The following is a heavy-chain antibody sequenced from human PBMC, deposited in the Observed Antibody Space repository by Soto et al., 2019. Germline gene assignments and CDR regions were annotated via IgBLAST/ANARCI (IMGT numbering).Heavy chain of an antibody. D-gene: IGHD2-21*01. J-gene: IGHJ4*02. CDR3: ARIVGIRKSIGPRYYFDY. CDR2: IYYSGST. Sequence: QLQLQESGPGLVKPSETLSLTCTVSGGSVSSTSYYWGWIRQPPGKGLEWIGSIYYSGSTYYNPSLKSRVTISVDTSKNQFSLKLSSVTAADTAVYYCARIVGIRKSIGPRYYFDYWGQGTLVTVSS. CDR1: GGSVSSTSYY. V-gene: IGHV4-39*01.